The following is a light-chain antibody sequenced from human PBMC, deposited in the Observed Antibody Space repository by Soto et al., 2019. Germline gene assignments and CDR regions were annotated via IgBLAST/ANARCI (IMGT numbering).Light chain of an antibody. CDR3: SSYAGSNIYYV. V-gene: IGLV2-8*01. CDR1: SSDVFGYNY. CDR2: EVS. Sequence: QSALTQPPSASGSPGQSVTISCTGTSSDVFGYNYVSWYQHHPGKAPNLMIYEVSKRPSGVPDRFSGSKSGNTASLTVSGLQAEDEADYYCSSYAGSNIYYVFGTGTKLTVL. J-gene: IGLJ1*01.